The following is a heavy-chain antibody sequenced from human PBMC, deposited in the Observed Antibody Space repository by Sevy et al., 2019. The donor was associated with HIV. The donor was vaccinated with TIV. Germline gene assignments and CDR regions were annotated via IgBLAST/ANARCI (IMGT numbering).Heavy chain of an antibody. D-gene: IGHD3-16*01. V-gene: IGHV3-23*01. CDR1: GFTFSYYS. CDR2: ISSAGSFT. J-gene: IGHJ3*02. CDR3: AKALWGISLDAFDI. Sequence: GGSLRLSCAASGFTFSYYSLTWVRQAPGKGLEWVSSISSAGSFTYYADSVKGRFTISRDNSKNTLYLQMNSLRAEDTAVYYCAKALWGISLDAFDIWGQGTMVTVSS.